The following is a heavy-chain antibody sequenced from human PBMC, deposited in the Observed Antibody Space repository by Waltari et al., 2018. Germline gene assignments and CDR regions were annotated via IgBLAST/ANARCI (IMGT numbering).Heavy chain of an antibody. CDR2: INHSGST. J-gene: IGHJ4*02. V-gene: IGHV4-34*01. CDR3: ARLLVTVVTPGPPEVDY. CDR1: GGSFSGYY. D-gene: IGHD2-15*01. Sequence: QVQLQQWGAGLLKPSETLSLTCAVYGGSFSGYYWSWIRQPPGKGLEWIGEINHSGSTNYNPSLNSRVTISVDTSKNQFSLKLSSVTAADTAVYYCARLLVTVVTPGPPEVDYWGQGTLVTVSS.